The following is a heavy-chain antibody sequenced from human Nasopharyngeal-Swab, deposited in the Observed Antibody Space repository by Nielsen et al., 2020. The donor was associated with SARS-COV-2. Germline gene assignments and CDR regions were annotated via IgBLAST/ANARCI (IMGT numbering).Heavy chain of an antibody. J-gene: IGHJ6*03. D-gene: IGHD1-14*01. CDR1: GFSFISYG. Sequence: LSLTCAASGFSFISYGMHWVRQAPGKGLEWVAVISYDGSNKYYADSVKGRFTISRDNSKNTLYLQMNSLRAEDTAVYYCARGTGYYYYMDVWGKGTTVTVSS. CDR3: ARGTGYYYYMDV. V-gene: IGHV3-30*03. CDR2: ISYDGSNK.